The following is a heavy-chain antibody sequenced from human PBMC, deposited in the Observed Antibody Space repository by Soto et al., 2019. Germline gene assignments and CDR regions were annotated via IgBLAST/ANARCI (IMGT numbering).Heavy chain of an antibody. V-gene: IGHV4-4*07. J-gene: IGHJ5*02. CDR2: IFSSGST. D-gene: IGHD2-21*02. CDR1: GGSITDYS. Sequence: PSETLSLTCTVSGGSITDYSWVWIRQPAGKGLEWIGRIFSSGSTNYNPSLKGRIPMSLDTSKNQFSLKLNPATATDTAVYFCARGQGVVVTSDKWFGPWGQGNLVTVPS. CDR3: ARGQGVVVTSDKWFGP.